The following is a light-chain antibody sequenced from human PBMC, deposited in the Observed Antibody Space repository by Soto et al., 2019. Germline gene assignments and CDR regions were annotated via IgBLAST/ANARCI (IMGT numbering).Light chain of an antibody. CDR1: QSIRNW. CDR3: QQYESDSPWT. V-gene: IGKV1-5*01. J-gene: IGKJ1*01. Sequence: DIQMTQSPSTLSASVGDRVTITCRASQSIRNWLAWYQQKPGKVPKLLIYDASTLQSGVPSRYSGSGSGTEFTLTTSNLQPDDFAPYYCQQYESDSPWTFGQGTKVDIK. CDR2: DAS.